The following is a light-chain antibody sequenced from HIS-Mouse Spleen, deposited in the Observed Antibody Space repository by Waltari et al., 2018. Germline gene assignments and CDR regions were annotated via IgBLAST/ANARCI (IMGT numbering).Light chain of an antibody. CDR1: SSTIGSKY. CDR2: RNN. V-gene: IGLV1-47*01. Sequence: QSVLTQPPSASGTPGQSVTISCSGSSSTIGSKYVYCYQQLPATAPKLLIYRNNQRPSGVPDRFSGSKSGTSASLAISGLRSEDEADYYCAAWDDSLSGPVFGGGTKLTVL. J-gene: IGLJ3*02. CDR3: AAWDDSLSGPV.